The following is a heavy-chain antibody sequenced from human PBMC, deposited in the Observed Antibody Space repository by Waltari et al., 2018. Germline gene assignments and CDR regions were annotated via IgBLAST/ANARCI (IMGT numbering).Heavy chain of an antibody. CDR3: ARGVKYYGSGSYGDY. CDR2: INHSGST. J-gene: IGHJ4*02. Sequence: QVQLQQWGAGLLKPSETLSLTCAVYGGSFSGYYWSWIRQPPGKGLEWIREINHSGSTNDNPSLKSRVTISVDTSKNQFSLKLSSVTAADTAVYYCARGVKYYGSGSYGDYWGQGTLVTVSS. CDR1: GGSFSGYY. D-gene: IGHD3-10*01. V-gene: IGHV4-34*01.